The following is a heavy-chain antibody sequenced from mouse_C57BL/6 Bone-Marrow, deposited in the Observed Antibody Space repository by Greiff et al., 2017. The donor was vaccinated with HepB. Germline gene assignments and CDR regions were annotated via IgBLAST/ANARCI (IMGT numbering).Heavy chain of an antibody. Sequence: QVQLQQSGAELVRPGTSVKVSCKASGYAFTNYLIEWVKQRPGQGLEWIGVINPGSGGTNYNEKFKGKATLTADKSSSTAYMQLSSLTSEDSAVYFCARPFAYWGQGTLATVSA. CDR3: ARPFAY. CDR2: INPGSGGT. V-gene: IGHV1-54*01. J-gene: IGHJ3*01. CDR1: GYAFTNYL.